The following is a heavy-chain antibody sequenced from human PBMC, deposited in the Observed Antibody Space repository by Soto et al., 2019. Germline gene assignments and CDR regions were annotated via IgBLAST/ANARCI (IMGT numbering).Heavy chain of an antibody. CDR3: AKDITIFVVPHPNDWFDP. D-gene: IGHD3-3*01. CDR1: GFTFSSYA. J-gene: IGHJ5*02. Sequence: EVQLLESGGGLVQPGGSLRLSCAASGFTFSSYAMSWVRQAPGKGLEWVSAISGSGGSTYYADSVKGRFTISRDNSKNTLYLQMNSLRAEDTAVYYCAKDITIFVVPHPNDWFDPWGQGTLVTVSS. CDR2: ISGSGGST. V-gene: IGHV3-23*01.